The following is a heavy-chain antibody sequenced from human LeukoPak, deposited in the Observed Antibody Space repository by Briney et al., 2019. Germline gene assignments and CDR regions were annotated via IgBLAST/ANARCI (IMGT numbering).Heavy chain of an antibody. CDR2: IWYDGSNK. Sequence: GGSLRLSCAASGFTFSSYAMHWVRQAPGKGLEWVAVIWYDGSNKYYADFVKGRFTISRDNSKNTLYLQMNSLRAEDTAVYYCVRGRPPGAFDIWGQGTMVTVSS. CDR3: VRGRPPGAFDI. J-gene: IGHJ3*02. D-gene: IGHD6-6*01. V-gene: IGHV3-33*08. CDR1: GFTFSSYA.